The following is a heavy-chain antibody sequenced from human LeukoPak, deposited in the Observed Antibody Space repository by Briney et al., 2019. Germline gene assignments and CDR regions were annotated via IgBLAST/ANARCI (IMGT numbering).Heavy chain of an antibody. D-gene: IGHD3-10*01. CDR1: GGSISSSNW. Sequence: PSETLSLTCAVSGGSISSSNWWSWVRQPPGKGLEWIGEIYHSGSTNYNPSLKSRVTISLDKSKNQFSLKLSSVTAADTAVYYCARAPMVRGVTLSFDYWGQGTLVTVSS. CDR2: IYHSGST. CDR3: ARAPMVRGVTLSFDY. J-gene: IGHJ4*02. V-gene: IGHV4-4*02.